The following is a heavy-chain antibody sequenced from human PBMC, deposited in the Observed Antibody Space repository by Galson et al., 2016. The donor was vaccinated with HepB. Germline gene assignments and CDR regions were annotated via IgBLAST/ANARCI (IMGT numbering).Heavy chain of an antibody. V-gene: IGHV4-31*03. D-gene: IGHD3-10*02. CDR3: ARERPLLCFDY. Sequence: TLSLTCTVSGGSISSGGYYWSWIRQHPGKGLEFIGYIYYSGSTYYNPSLKSRVSISAHTSKNQFSLKLNSVTAADTAVYYCARERPLLCFDYWGQGTLVTVSS. CDR1: GGSISSGGYY. CDR2: IYYSGST. J-gene: IGHJ4*02.